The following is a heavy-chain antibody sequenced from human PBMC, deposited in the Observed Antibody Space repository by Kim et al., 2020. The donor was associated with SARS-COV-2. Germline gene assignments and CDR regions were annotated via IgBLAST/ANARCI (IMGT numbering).Heavy chain of an antibody. Sequence: SESLSLTCTVSGGSISSGDSYWIWIRQPPGKGLEWIAYIYYSGSTYYNPSLKSRVTISVDTSKNQFSLKLSSVTAADTAVYYCARDQRLVGGTLDAFAV. J-gene: IGHJ3*01. D-gene: IGHD1-26*01. CDR1: GGSISSGDSY. CDR2: IYYSGST. V-gene: IGHV4-30-4*01. CDR3: ARDQRLVGGTLDAFAV.